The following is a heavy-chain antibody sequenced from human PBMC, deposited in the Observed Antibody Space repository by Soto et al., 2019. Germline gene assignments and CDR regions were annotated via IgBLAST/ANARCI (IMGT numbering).Heavy chain of an antibody. Sequence: QVQLVESGGGVVQPGRSLRLSCAASGFTFSSYGMHWVRQAPGKGLEWVAVISYDGSNKYYADSVKGRFTISRDNSKNTLYLQMNSLRAEDTAVYYCAKDMGELPLDYWGQGTLVTVSS. D-gene: IGHD1-26*01. CDR2: ISYDGSNK. CDR1: GFTFSSYG. CDR3: AKDMGELPLDY. V-gene: IGHV3-30*18. J-gene: IGHJ4*02.